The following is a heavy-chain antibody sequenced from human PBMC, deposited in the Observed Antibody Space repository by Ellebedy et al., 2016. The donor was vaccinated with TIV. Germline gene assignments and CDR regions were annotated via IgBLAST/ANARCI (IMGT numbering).Heavy chain of an antibody. CDR2: ISPYNGNT. V-gene: IGHV1-18*04. Sequence: AASVQVSCKASGYTFINYAISWVRQAPGQGLEWMGWISPYNGNTNYAQNPQGRVTMTTDTSTSTAFMELRSLRSDDTAVYYCARRPPVGAGWFAPWGQGTLVTVSS. CDR3: ARRPPVGAGWFAP. CDR1: GYTFINYA. D-gene: IGHD3-16*01. J-gene: IGHJ5*02.